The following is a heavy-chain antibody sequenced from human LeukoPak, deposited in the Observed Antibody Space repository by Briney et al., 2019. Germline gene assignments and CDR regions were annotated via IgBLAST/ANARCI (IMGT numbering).Heavy chain of an antibody. D-gene: IGHD1-7*01. CDR1: GFTFSSYS. V-gene: IGHV3-21*01. CDR2: ISSSSSYI. CDR3: ARDPDNWNYDPGTYFDY. J-gene: IGHJ4*02. Sequence: GGSLRLSCAASGFTFSSYSMNWVRQAPGKGLEWVSSISSSSSYIYYADSVKGRFTISRDNAKNSLYLQMNSLRAEDTAVYYCARDPDNWNYDPGTYFDYWGQGTLVTVSS.